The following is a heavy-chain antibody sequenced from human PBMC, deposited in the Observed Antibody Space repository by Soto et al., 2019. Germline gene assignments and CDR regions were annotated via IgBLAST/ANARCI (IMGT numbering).Heavy chain of an antibody. CDR1: GFTVSSNY. J-gene: IGHJ6*02. D-gene: IGHD3-3*01. CDR2: IYSGGST. CDR3: ARGDFWSGYYPYYYYGMDV. V-gene: IGHV3-53*01. Sequence: SGGSLRLSCAASGFTVSSNYMSWVRQAPGKGLEWVSVIYSGGSTYYADSVKGRFTISRDNSKNTLYLQMNSLRAEDTAVYYCARGDFWSGYYPYYYYGMDVWGQGTTVTVSS.